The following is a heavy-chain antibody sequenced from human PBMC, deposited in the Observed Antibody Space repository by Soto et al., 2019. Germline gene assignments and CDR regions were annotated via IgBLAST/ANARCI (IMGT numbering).Heavy chain of an antibody. J-gene: IGHJ4*01. Sequence: LRLSCAGSGFTLTRSAVSWVRQAPGKGLEWVSGISAGGGGTYYADSVKGRFTISRDISKNTVYLQMNGLRVEDTAVYYCAKDMGQWVETFDYWGQGTLVTVSS. CDR3: AKDMGQWVETFDY. V-gene: IGHV3-23*01. D-gene: IGHD6-19*01. CDR1: GFTLTRSA. CDR2: ISAGGGGT.